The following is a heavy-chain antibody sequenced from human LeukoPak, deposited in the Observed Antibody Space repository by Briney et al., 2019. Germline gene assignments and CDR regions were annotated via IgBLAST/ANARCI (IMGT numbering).Heavy chain of an antibody. CDR3: ARVFPKGWLQFSDY. J-gene: IGHJ4*02. V-gene: IGHV3-7*01. CDR2: NKQDGSEK. D-gene: IGHD5-24*01. CDR1: GFTFTNYW. Sequence: GGSLRLSCAASGFTFTNYWMSWVRQAPGKGLEWVANNKQDGSEKHYVDSVEGRFTISRDNAKNSLYLQMNSLRAEDTAVYYCARVFPKGWLQFSDYWGQGTLVTVSS.